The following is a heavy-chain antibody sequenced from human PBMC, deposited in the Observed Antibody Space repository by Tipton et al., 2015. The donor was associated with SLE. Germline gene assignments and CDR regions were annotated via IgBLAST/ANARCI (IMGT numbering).Heavy chain of an antibody. CDR3: ARGCSSTTCEPFDYFGLDV. D-gene: IGHD2-2*01. V-gene: IGHV4-59*01. CDR1: GGSINSDF. Sequence: TLSLTCTVSGGSINSDFWSWIRQPPGEGLEWIGYINYSGRASYNPSLKSRVTISVDTSKNEFSLKVTSVTAADTAVYYCARGCSSTTCEPFDYFGLDVWGQGTTVTVSS. CDR2: INYSGRA. J-gene: IGHJ6*02.